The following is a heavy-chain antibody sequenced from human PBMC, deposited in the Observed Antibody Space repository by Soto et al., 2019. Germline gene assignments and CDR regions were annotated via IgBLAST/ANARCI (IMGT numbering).Heavy chain of an antibody. Sequence: SETLSLTCTVSGGSISSSSYYWGWIRQPPGKGLEWIGTIYYSGSTYYNPSLKSRVTISVDKSKNQFSLKLSSVTAAHPPLYSCARTFPRGEGYNYGPFACWGQEPLVTVPS. D-gene: IGHD5-12*01. CDR2: IYYSGST. CDR3: ARTFPRGEGYNYGPFAC. V-gene: IGHV4-39*01. J-gene: IGHJ4*02. CDR1: GGSISSSSYY.